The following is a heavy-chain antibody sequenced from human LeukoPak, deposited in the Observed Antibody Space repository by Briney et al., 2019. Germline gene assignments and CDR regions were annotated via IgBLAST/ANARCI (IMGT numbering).Heavy chain of an antibody. CDR2: IYYSGST. V-gene: IGHV4-39*01. Sequence: PSETLSLTCTVSGGSISSSSYYWGWNRQPPGKGLEWIGSIYYSGSTYYNPSLKSRVTISVDTSKNQFSLKLSSVTAADTAVYYCARICPPYSGYEYYYYGMDVWGQGTTVTVSS. D-gene: IGHD5-12*01. CDR3: ARICPPYSGYEYYYYGMDV. CDR1: GGSISSSSYY. J-gene: IGHJ6*02.